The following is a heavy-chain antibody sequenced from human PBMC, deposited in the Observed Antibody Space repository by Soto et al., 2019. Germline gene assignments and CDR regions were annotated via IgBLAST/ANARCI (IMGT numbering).Heavy chain of an antibody. D-gene: IGHD3-3*01. CDR2: ISGSGGST. Sequence: PGGSLRLSCAASGFTFSSYAMSWVRQAPGKGLEWVSAISGSGGSTYYADSVKGRFTISRDNSKNTLYLQMNSLRAEDTAVYYCVKDQGVRFLELRLNWFDPWGQGTLVTVSS. J-gene: IGHJ5*02. V-gene: IGHV3-23*01. CDR1: GFTFSSYA. CDR3: VKDQGVRFLELRLNWFDP.